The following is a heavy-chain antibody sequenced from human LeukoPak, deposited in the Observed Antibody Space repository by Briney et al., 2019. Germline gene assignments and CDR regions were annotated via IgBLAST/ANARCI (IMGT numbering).Heavy chain of an antibody. CDR1: GYIFDDYA. CDR3: AKPIYDSSGYTIVGFDY. Sequence: GGSLRLSCAASGYIFDDYAMHWVRQAPGKGLEWVSGISWNGGRTAYADSVKGRLTISRENAKNSLYLQMNSLRAEDTALYYCAKPIYDSSGYTIVGFDYWGQGTLVTVSS. D-gene: IGHD3-22*01. J-gene: IGHJ4*02. V-gene: IGHV3-9*01. CDR2: ISWNGGRT.